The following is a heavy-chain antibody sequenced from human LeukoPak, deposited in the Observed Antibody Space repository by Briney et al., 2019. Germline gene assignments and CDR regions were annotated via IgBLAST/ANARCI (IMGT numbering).Heavy chain of an antibody. CDR3: PKDTRIAARPLGSEAFDI. CDR1: GFTFDDYA. J-gene: IGHJ3*02. Sequence: GGSLRLSCAASGFTFDDYAMRWVRQAPGKGLEWVSGISWNSGSIGYADSVKGRFTISRDNAKNSLYLQMNSLRAEDTALYYCPKDTRIAARPLGSEAFDIWGQGTMVTVSS. D-gene: IGHD6-6*01. V-gene: IGHV3-9*01. CDR2: ISWNSGSI.